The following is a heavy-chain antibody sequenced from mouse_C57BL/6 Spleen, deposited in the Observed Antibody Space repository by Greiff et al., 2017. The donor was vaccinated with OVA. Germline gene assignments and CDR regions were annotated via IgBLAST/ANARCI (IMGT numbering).Heavy chain of an antibody. CDR2: IYPRSGNT. V-gene: IGHV1-81*01. CDR1: GYTFTSYG. Sequence: VKLMESGAELARPGASVKLSCKASGYTFTSYGISWVKQRTGQGLEWIGEIYPRSGNTYYNEKFKGKATLTADKSSSTAYMELRSLTSEDSAVYFCARRLGDYYAMDYWGQGTSVTVSS. J-gene: IGHJ4*01. CDR3: ARRLGDYYAMDY. D-gene: IGHD4-1*01.